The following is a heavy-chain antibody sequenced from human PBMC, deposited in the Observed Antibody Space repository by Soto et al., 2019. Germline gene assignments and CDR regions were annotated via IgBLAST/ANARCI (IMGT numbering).Heavy chain of an antibody. V-gene: IGHV4-31*03. CDR2: IYYSGST. CDR3: ARVGYCSSTSCPHHKNWFDP. D-gene: IGHD2-2*01. CDR1: GGSISSGGYY. J-gene: IGHJ5*02. Sequence: PSETLSPTCTVSGGSISSGGYYWSWIRQHPGKGLEWIGYIYYSGSTYYNPSLKSRVTISVDTSKNQFSLKLSSVTAADTAVYYCARVGYCSSTSCPHHKNWFDPWGQGTLVTVSS.